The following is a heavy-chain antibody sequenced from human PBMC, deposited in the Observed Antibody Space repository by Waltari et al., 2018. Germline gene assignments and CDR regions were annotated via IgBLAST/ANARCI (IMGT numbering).Heavy chain of an antibody. CDR2: IIPIFGTA. V-gene: IGHV1-69*01. CDR3: ARPRSLDYSGPDAFDI. J-gene: IGHJ3*02. D-gene: IGHD4-4*01. Sequence: QVQLVQSGAEVKKPGSSVKVHCKASGGTFSRYAISWVRQAPGQGLEWMGGIIPIFGTANYAQKFQGRVTITADESTSTAYMELSSLRSEDTAVYYCARPRSLDYSGPDAFDIWGQGTMVTVSS. CDR1: GGTFSRYA.